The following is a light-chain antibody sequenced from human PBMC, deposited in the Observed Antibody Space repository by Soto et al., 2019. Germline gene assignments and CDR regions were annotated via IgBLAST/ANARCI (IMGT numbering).Light chain of an antibody. CDR2: DVS. V-gene: IGKV3-11*01. CDR1: QSVSAY. CDR3: LSRFDWPT. J-gene: IGKJ4*01. Sequence: EVVLTQSPDALSLSPGERATVSCRASQSVSAYLAWYQQRPGQAHRLLIYDVSNRAPGIPDRFSGGGSGTDFTLSISSLQPEDSATYYCLSRFDWPTFGGGATLEIK.